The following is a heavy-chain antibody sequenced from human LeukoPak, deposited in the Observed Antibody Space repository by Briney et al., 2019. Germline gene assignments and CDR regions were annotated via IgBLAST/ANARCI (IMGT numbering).Heavy chain of an antibody. Sequence: PGGSLRLSCAASGFTLSNAYMSWVRQAPGKGLEWVGRIKNKTNGGTTDYAAPVKGRFTISRDDSKNTLYQQMNSLKAEDTAVYYCTTTIVGVTTWFDPWGQGTLVTVSS. CDR1: GFTLSNAY. V-gene: IGHV3-15*01. CDR3: TTTIVGVTTWFDP. CDR2: IKNKTNGGTT. D-gene: IGHD1-26*01. J-gene: IGHJ5*02.